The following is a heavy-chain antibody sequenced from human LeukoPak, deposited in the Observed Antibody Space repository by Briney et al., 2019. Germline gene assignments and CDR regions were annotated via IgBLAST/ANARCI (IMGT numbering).Heavy chain of an antibody. CDR1: GYTFTYYA. Sequence: GVSVKVSCKASGYTFTYYAIQWVRQAPGQRLEWMGWINAGNGNTKYSQKFQGRVTITRYTSASTAYMELRSLRSEDTAVYYCARGVSASSGWYVIDHWGQGTLVTVSS. J-gene: IGHJ5*02. D-gene: IGHD6-19*01. CDR3: ARGVSASSGWYVIDH. CDR2: INAGNGNT. V-gene: IGHV1-3*01.